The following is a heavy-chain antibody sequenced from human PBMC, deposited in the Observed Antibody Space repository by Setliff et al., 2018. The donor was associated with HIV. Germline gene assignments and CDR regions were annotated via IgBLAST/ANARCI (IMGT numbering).Heavy chain of an antibody. CDR2: IYHSGST. J-gene: IGHJ6*03. CDR1: GGSISSHY. CDR3: AREARYSGEGFHYYYYMDV. V-gene: IGHV4-59*11. D-gene: IGHD1-26*01. Sequence: SETLSLTCTVSGGSISSHYWSWIQQPPGKGLEWIGYIYHSGSTNYNPSLKSRVTISVDTSKNQFSLKLSSVTAADTAVHYCAREARYSGEGFHYYYYMDVWGKGTTVTVSS.